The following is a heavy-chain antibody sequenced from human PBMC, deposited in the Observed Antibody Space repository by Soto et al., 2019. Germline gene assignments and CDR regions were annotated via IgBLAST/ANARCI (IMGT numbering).Heavy chain of an antibody. Sequence: GGSLRLSCAASGFTVSSNYMSWVRQAPGKGLEWVSVIYSGGSTYYADSVKGRFTISRDNSKNTLYLQMNSLRAEDTAVYYCARTPTGYSSSWYYYYYMDVWGKGTTVTVSS. D-gene: IGHD6-13*01. V-gene: IGHV3-66*01. J-gene: IGHJ6*03. CDR2: IYSGGST. CDR1: GFTVSSNY. CDR3: ARTPTGYSSSWYYYYYMDV.